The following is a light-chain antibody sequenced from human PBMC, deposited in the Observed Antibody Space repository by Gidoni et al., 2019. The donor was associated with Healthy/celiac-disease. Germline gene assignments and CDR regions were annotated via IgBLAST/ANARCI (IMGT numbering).Light chain of an antibody. J-gene: IGKJ4*01. CDR2: DAS. CDR1: QDISNY. V-gene: IGKV1-33*01. CDR3: QQYDNLPPLT. Sequence: DIQMTQSPSSLSASVGDRVTINCQASQDISNYLNWYQQKPGKDPKLLIYDASNLETGVPSRFSGSGSGTDFTFTISSLQPEDIATYYCQQYDNLPPLTFGGGTKVEIK.